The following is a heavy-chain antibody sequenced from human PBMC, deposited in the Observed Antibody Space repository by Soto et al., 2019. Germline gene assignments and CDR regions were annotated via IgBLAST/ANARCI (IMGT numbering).Heavy chain of an antibody. V-gene: IGHV3-30*18. Sequence: QVQLVESGGGVVQPGTSLRLACAAAGFTVSNIGMQWVRQGPGTGLEWVAVISAGGNTKYYADSVKGRFTISRDNSKNTLFLQMNSLRTEDTAVYYCAKESGGERYAAYFDLWGQGTLVTVAA. J-gene: IGHJ4*02. CDR3: AKESGGERYAAYFDL. D-gene: IGHD2-21*01. CDR2: ISAGGNTK. CDR1: GFTVSNIG.